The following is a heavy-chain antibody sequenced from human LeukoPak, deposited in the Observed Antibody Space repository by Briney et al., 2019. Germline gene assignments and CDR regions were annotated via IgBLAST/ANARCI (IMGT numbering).Heavy chain of an antibody. J-gene: IGHJ4*02. V-gene: IGHV6-1*01. CDR2: TYYRSRWYY. CDR1: GDSVSSDSSA. D-gene: IGHD6-25*01. Sequence: SQTLSLTCALSGDSVSSDSSACNWFRQSPSRGLEWLGRTYYRSRWYYDYAVSVKSRITINPDTSKNQFSLQLNSVTPEDTAVYYCARGGHFEYWGQGTLVTVSS. CDR3: ARGGHFEY.